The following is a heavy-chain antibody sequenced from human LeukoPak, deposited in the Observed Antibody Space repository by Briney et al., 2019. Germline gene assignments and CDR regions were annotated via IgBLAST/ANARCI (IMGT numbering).Heavy chain of an antibody. CDR2: INSDGSST. CDR1: GFTFSSYW. D-gene: IGHD6-13*01. Sequence: GGALRLSCGASGFTFSSYWMHWVRQAPGKGVVWVSRINSDGSSTSYADSVKGRFTISRDNAKNTLYLQMNSLRAEDTAVYYCAREKSGAAGPFDYWGQGTLVTVSS. V-gene: IGHV3-74*01. J-gene: IGHJ4*02. CDR3: AREKSGAAGPFDY.